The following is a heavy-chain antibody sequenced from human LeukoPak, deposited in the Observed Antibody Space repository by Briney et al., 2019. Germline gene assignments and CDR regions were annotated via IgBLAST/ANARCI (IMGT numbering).Heavy chain of an antibody. CDR2: ISSSGGST. V-gene: IGHV3-23*01. CDR3: AKGDGYDYVWGSYRPYFDY. Sequence: GGSLRLSCAASGFTFSSYAMSWVRQAPGKGLEWVSAISSSGGSTYYADSVKGRFTISRDNSKNTLYLQMNSLRAEDTAVYYCAKGDGYDYVWGSYRPYFDYWGQGTLVTVSS. D-gene: IGHD3-16*02. J-gene: IGHJ4*02. CDR1: GFTFSSYA.